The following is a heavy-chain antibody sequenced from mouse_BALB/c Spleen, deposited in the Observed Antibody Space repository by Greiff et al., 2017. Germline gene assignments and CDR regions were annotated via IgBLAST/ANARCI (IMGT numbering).Heavy chain of an antibody. V-gene: IGHV5-12-1*01. J-gene: IGHJ4*01. Sequence: EVKVVESGGGLVKPGGSLKLSCAASGFAFSSYDMSWVRQTPEKRLEWVAYISSGGGSTYYPDTVKGRFTISRDNAKNTLYLQMSSLKSEDTAMYYCARLAYDYDVLYAMDYWGQGTSVTVSS. CDR3: ARLAYDYDVLYAMDY. CDR2: ISSGGGST. D-gene: IGHD2-4*01. CDR1: GFAFSSYD.